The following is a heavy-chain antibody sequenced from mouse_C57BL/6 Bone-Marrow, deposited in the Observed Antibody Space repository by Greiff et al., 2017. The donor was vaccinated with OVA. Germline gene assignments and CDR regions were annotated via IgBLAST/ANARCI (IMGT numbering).Heavy chain of an antibody. CDR2: INPNNGGT. CDR1: GYTFTDYY. V-gene: IGHV1-26*01. D-gene: IGHD1-1*01. CDR3: ARDDYGSSPYWYFDV. Sequence: EVQLQQSGPELVKPGASVKISCKASGYTFTDYYMNWVKQSHGKSLEWIGDINPNNGGTSYNQKFKGKATLTVDKSSSTAYMELRSLTSEDSAVYYCARDDYGSSPYWYFDVGGTGTTVTVSS. J-gene: IGHJ1*03.